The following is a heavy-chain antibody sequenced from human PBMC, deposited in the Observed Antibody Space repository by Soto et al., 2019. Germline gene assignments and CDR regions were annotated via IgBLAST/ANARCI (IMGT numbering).Heavy chain of an antibody. D-gene: IGHD2-15*01. J-gene: IGHJ5*02. CDR2: IIPILGIA. Sequence: QVQLVQSGAEVKKPGSSVKVSCKASGGTFSSYTISWVRQAPGQGLEWMGRIIPILGIANYAQKFQGRVTITADKSTSTAYMELSSLRSEDTAVYYCARMVAATPSGFDPWGQGTLVTVSS. V-gene: IGHV1-69*02. CDR1: GGTFSSYT. CDR3: ARMVAATPSGFDP.